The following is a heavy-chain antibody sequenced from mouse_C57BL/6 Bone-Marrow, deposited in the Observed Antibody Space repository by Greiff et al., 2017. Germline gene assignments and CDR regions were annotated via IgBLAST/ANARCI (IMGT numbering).Heavy chain of an antibody. Sequence: QVQLKESGPGLVQPSQSLSITCTVSGFSLTSYGVHWVRQSPGKGLEWLGVLWRGGSTDYNAAFMSRLSITKDNSKGQVFFKMNSLQADDTAIYYCAKAECDGPWYFDVWGTGTTVTVSS. CDR2: LWRGGST. D-gene: IGHD1-1*01. J-gene: IGHJ1*03. V-gene: IGHV2-5*01. CDR3: AKAECDGPWYFDV. CDR1: GFSLTSYG.